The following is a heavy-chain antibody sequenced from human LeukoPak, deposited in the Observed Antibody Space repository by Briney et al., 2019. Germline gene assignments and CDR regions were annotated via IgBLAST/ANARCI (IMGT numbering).Heavy chain of an antibody. CDR1: GYTFTSYG. D-gene: IGHD2-15*01. V-gene: IGHV1-18*01. J-gene: IGHJ6*02. Sequence: ASVKVSCKASGYTFTSYGISWVRQAPGQGLEWMGWISAYNGNIDYAQKLQSRVTMTTDTSTSTAYMELRSLRSDDTAVYYCARDGVGIVVVVAATHDYYYGMDVWGQGTTVTVSS. CDR3: ARDGVGIVVVVAATHDYYYGMDV. CDR2: ISAYNGNI.